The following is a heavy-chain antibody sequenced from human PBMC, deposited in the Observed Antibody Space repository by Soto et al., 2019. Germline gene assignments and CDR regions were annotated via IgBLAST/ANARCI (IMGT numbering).Heavy chain of an antibody. CDR1: GFTFNSYE. D-gene: IGHD3-16*02. J-gene: IGHJ3*02. V-gene: IGHV3-21*01. CDR2: ISSSSSYI. Sequence: PGGSLRLSCAASGFTFNSYEMNWVRQAPGKGLEWVSSISSSSSYIYYADSVKGRFTISRDNAKNSLYLQMNSLRAEDTAVYYCARSATAYDYVWGSYRYMIRGAFDIWGQGTMVTVSS. CDR3: ARSATAYDYVWGSYRYMIRGAFDI.